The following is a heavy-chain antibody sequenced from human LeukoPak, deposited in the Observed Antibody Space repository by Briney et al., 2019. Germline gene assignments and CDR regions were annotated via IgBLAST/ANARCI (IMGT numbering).Heavy chain of an antibody. J-gene: IGHJ6*02. CDR3: AMKYYYGSGSYYYYYGMDV. CDR1: GGSISSYY. Sequence: SETLSLTCTVSGGSISSYYWSWIRQPPGKGLEWIGYIYYSGSTNYNPSLKSRVTIPVDTSKNQFSLKLSSVTAADTAVYYCAMKYYYGSGSYYYYYGMDVWGQGTTVTVSS. CDR2: IYYSGST. V-gene: IGHV4-59*01. D-gene: IGHD3-10*01.